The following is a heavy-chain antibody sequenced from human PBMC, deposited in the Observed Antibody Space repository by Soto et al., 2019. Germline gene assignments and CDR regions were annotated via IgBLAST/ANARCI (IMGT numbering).Heavy chain of an antibody. Sequence: PGGSLRLSCAASGFTFSSYGMHWVRQAPGKGLEWVAVIWYDGSNKYYADSVKGRFTISRDNSKNTLYLQMNSLRAEDTAVYYCARDLKMVRGVRRFYYYYGMDVWGQGTTVTVSS. CDR3: ARDLKMVRGVRRFYYYYGMDV. D-gene: IGHD3-10*01. J-gene: IGHJ6*02. CDR1: GFTFSSYG. CDR2: IWYDGSNK. V-gene: IGHV3-33*01.